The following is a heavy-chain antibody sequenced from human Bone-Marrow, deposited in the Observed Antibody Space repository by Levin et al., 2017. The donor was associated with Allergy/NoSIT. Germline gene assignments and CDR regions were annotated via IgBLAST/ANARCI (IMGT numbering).Heavy chain of an antibody. J-gene: IGHJ4*02. V-gene: IGHV4-31*03. Sequence: LRLSCTVSGASVKNGVYYWSWIRQHPGKGLQWIGFVSYSGSMYSNPSLKSRVSISVDASKTQFSLKLTSVTAADTAVYYCATSAFYQDTSGYYFDSWGQGTLVTVSS. CDR2: VSYSGSM. D-gene: IGHD6-13*01. CDR1: GASVKNGVYY. CDR3: ATSAFYQDTSGYYFDS.